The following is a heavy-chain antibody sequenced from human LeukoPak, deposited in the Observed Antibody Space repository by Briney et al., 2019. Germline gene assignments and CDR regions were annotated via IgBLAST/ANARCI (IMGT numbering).Heavy chain of an antibody. Sequence: PGRSLRLSCAASGFTFDDYAMPWVRQAPGKGLEWVSGISWNSGSIGYADSVKGRFTISRDNAKNSLYLQMNSLRAEDTALYYCATWYSGSYWGQGTLVTVSS. CDR1: GFTFDDYA. D-gene: IGHD1-26*01. V-gene: IGHV3-9*01. CDR3: ATWYSGSY. J-gene: IGHJ4*02. CDR2: ISWNSGSI.